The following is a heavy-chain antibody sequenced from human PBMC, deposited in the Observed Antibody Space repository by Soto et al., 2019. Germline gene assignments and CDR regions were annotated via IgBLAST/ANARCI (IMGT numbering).Heavy chain of an antibody. CDR2: ISGSGGST. V-gene: IGHV3-23*01. J-gene: IGHJ6*02. D-gene: IGHD3-10*01. Sequence: EVQLLESGGGLVQPGGSLRLSCAASGFTFSSYAMSWVRQAPGKGLDWVSAISGSGGSTYYADSVKGRFTISRDNSKKTLYLQMNSLSAEDTAVYYCAKGSAMVRGVIYYYGMDVCGQGTTVTVSS. CDR1: GFTFSSYA. CDR3: AKGSAMVRGVIYYYGMDV.